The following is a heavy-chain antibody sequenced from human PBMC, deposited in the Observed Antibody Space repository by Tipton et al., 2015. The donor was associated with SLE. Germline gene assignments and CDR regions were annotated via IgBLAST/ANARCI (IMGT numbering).Heavy chain of an antibody. Sequence: TLSLTCSVSGVSIRSHYWAWIRQSPGKGLEWIVSTYNNGRTKYNPSLQSRVTVSVDTSRNQLSLKLSSVTAADTAVYYCARFHLKSWYEFDSWGQGTLVTVSS. CDR2: TYNNGRT. CDR3: ARFHLKSWYEFDS. J-gene: IGHJ5*01. D-gene: IGHD6-13*01. V-gene: IGHV4-59*11. CDR1: GVSIRSHY.